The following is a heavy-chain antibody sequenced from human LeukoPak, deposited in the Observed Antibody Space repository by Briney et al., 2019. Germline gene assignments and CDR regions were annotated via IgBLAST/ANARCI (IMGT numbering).Heavy chain of an antibody. D-gene: IGHD3-22*01. CDR1: GFTFSGYE. V-gene: IGHV3-48*03. Sequence: AGGSLRLSCAASGFTFSGYEMNWVRQAPGKGLEWVSYISSSGSTIYYADSVKGRFTISRDNAKNSLYLQMNSLRAEDTAVYYCARGRSGGSYYYDSSGYYGGAPFDYWGQGTLVTVSS. J-gene: IGHJ4*02. CDR3: ARGRSGGSYYYDSSGYYGGAPFDY. CDR2: ISSSGSTI.